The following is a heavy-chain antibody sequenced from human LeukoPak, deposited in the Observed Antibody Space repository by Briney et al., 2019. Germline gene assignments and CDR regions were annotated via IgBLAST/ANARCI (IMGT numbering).Heavy chain of an antibody. CDR3: ARDQSGSYSPPYYYYHLDV. Sequence: ASVKVSCKASGYTFTSYGISWVRQAPGQGLEWMGWISAYNGNTNYAQKLQGRVTMTTDTTTSTAYMELRSLRSDDTAVYYCARDQSGSYSPPYYYYHLDVWGKGTTVTISS. V-gene: IGHV1-18*01. J-gene: IGHJ6*03. D-gene: IGHD1-26*01. CDR2: ISAYNGNT. CDR1: GYTFTSYG.